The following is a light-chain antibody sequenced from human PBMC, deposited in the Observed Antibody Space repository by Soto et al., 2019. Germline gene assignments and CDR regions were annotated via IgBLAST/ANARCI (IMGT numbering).Light chain of an antibody. CDR2: DVS. J-gene: IGLJ3*02. V-gene: IGLV2-14*01. CDR3: SSYTSSSTSRV. CDR1: SSDVGGYNY. Sequence: QLVLTQPASVSGSPGQSITISCTGTSSDVGGYNYVSWYHQHPGKAPKLMIYDVSNRPSGVSNRFSGSKSGNTASLTISGLQAEDEADYYCSSYTSSSTSRVFGGGTQLTVL.